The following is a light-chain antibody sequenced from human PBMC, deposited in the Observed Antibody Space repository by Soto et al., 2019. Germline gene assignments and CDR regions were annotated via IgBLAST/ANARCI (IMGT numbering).Light chain of an antibody. J-gene: IGKJ1*01. Sequence: EIVLTQSPGTLSLSPEERATLFCRASQTVRNNYLAWYQQRPGQAPRLLIYGASSRATGIPDRFSGSGSGTDFTLTISRLEPEDFAVYYCQQYGSSPRTFGQGTKVDIK. CDR2: GAS. CDR3: QQYGSSPRT. CDR1: QTVRNNY. V-gene: IGKV3-20*01.